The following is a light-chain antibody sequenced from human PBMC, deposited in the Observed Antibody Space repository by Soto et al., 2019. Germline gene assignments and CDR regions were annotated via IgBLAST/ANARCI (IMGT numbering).Light chain of an antibody. V-gene: IGKV1-12*01. CDR2: VAS. Sequence: DIQMTQSPSSVSASVGDTVTITCRASQGISTWLDWYQQKPGRAPKALISVASSLQSGVPSRFSGSGSGTDFTLTISTLQPEDVATYYCQQDDSFPWTFGQGTKVEI. J-gene: IGKJ1*01. CDR3: QQDDSFPWT. CDR1: QGISTW.